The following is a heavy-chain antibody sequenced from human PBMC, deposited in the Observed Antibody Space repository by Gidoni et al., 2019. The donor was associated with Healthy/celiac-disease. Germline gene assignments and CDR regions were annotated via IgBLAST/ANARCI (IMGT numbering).Heavy chain of an antibody. J-gene: IGHJ4*02. D-gene: IGHD3-3*01. CDR2: ISGRGGST. V-gene: IGHV3-23*01. CDR3: AKGAYYDFWSGYFFDY. Sequence: EVQLLESGGGLVQPGGSLRLSCAASGFTFSRYAMSWVRQAPGKGLEWVSAISGRGGSTYYADSVKGRFTISRDNSKNTLYLQMNSLRAEDTAVYYCAKGAYYDFWSGYFFDYWGQGTLVTVSS. CDR1: GFTFSRYA.